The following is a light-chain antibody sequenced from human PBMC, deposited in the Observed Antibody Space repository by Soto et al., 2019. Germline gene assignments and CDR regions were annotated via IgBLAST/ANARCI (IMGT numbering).Light chain of an antibody. V-gene: IGKV3-20*01. CDR3: QQHDSSPIT. CDR2: GAS. CDR1: QSVSSSY. Sequence: QTPSTLSLSSAERASATLSSRPSQSVSSSYLAWYQQRPGQAPRLLIYGASIRATGIPARFSGTGSGTDFTLTISSLEPEDFAVYYCQQHDSSPITFGQGTRLEIK. J-gene: IGKJ5*01.